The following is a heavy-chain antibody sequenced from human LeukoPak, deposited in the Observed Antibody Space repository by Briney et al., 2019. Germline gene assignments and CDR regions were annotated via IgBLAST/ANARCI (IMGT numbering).Heavy chain of an antibody. CDR1: GYTFTGYY. V-gene: IGHV1-2*02. CDR3: ARVVVGATSVAFDI. Sequence: ASVKVSCKASGYTFTGYYIFWVRQAPGQGLEWMGWINPNTGGTNYAQKFQGRVTMTRDRAISTAYMELSRLRSDDTAMYYCARVVVGATSVAFDIWGQGTMVTVSS. J-gene: IGHJ3*02. CDR2: INPNTGGT. D-gene: IGHD1-26*01.